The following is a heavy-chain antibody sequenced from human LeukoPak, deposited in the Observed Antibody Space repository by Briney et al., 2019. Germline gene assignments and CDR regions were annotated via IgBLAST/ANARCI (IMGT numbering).Heavy chain of an antibody. CDR3: ARAGVNYYGSGSYCDY. Sequence: ASVKVSCKAFGYTFTGYWMHWVRQAPGQGPEWMGVISPSGGSTIYAQKFKGRVTLTRDMSTSTDYLELSSLRSEDTAVYYCARAGVNYYGSGSYCDYWGQGTLVTVSS. CDR1: GYTFTGYW. V-gene: IGHV1-46*01. J-gene: IGHJ4*02. D-gene: IGHD3-10*01. CDR2: ISPSGGST.